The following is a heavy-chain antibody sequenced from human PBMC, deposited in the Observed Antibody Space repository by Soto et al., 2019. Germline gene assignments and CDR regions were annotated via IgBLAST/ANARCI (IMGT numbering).Heavy chain of an antibody. CDR3: ARKRGDYDASDI. J-gene: IGHJ3*02. V-gene: IGHV4-34*01. Sequence: SETLSLTCAVYGGSFSGYYWSWIRQPPGKGLEWIGEINHSGSTNYNPSLKSRVTISVDTSKNQFSLKLSSVTAADTAVYYCARKRGDYDASDIWGQGTLVTLSS. CDR2: INHSGST. CDR1: GGSFSGYY. D-gene: IGHD4-17*01.